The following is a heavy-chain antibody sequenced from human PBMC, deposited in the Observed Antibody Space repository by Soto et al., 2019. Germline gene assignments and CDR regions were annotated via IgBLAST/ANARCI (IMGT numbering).Heavy chain of an antibody. CDR3: AKGAVAGINWFDP. Sequence: QVQLVESGGGVVQPGRSLRLSCAASGFTFSSYGMHWVRQAPGKGLEWVAVISYDGSNKYYADSVKGRFTISRDNSKNTLYLQMNSLRAVDTAVYYCAKGAVAGINWFDPWGQGTLVTVSS. J-gene: IGHJ5*02. V-gene: IGHV3-30*18. D-gene: IGHD6-19*01. CDR1: GFTFSSYG. CDR2: ISYDGSNK.